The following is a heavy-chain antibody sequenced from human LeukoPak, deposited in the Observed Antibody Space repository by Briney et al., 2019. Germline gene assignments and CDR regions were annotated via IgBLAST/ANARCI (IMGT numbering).Heavy chain of an antibody. Sequence: HPGGSLRLSCAASGFTFSSYAMSWVRQAPGKGLEWVSAISGSGGSTYYADSVKGRFTISRDNSKNTLYLQMNSLRAEDTAVYYCAKDYYGSGSYYKTSFDYWGQGTLVTVSS. J-gene: IGHJ4*02. CDR1: GFTFSSYA. V-gene: IGHV3-23*01. CDR3: AKDYYGSGSYYKTSFDY. D-gene: IGHD3-10*01. CDR2: ISGSGGST.